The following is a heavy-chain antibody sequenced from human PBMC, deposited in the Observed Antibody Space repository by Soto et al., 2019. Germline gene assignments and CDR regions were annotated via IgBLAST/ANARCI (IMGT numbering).Heavy chain of an antibody. CDR1: GFTFTRYW. V-gene: IGHV3-7*01. Sequence: HPGGSLRLSCAASGFTFTRYWMTWVRQAPGKGLEWVANIKQDGSEKYYVDSVKGRFAISRDNAKNSLYLQMNSLRAEDTALYYCATDWSVPAERDEDHWGQGTLVTVSS. J-gene: IGHJ4*02. CDR3: ATDWSVPAERDEDH. CDR2: IKQDGSEK.